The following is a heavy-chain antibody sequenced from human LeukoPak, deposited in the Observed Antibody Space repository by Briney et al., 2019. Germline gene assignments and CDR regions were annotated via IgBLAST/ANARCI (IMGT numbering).Heavy chain of an antibody. CDR3: ARPFPVAGEPYLDY. Sequence: SETLSLTCTVSGGSISPYYWSWIRQPPGKALEWIGYIYFTGSTSYNPSLKSRLTISLHTSNNQFSLKLSSVTAADTAVYYCARPFPVAGEPYLDYWGQGALVTVSS. V-gene: IGHV4-59*08. CDR2: IYFTGST. CDR1: GGSISPYY. J-gene: IGHJ4*02. D-gene: IGHD6-19*01.